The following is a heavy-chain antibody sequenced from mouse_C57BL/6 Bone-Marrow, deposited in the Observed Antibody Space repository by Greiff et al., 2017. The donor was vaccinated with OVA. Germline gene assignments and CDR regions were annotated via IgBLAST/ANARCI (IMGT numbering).Heavy chain of an antibody. Sequence: EVQLQQSGPELVKPGASVKMSCKASGYTFTDYNMHWVKQSHGKSLEWIGYINPNNGGTSYNQKFKGKATLTVNKSSSTAYMELRSLTSEDSAVYYCATIRLLRSKGSSYYAMDYWGQGTSVTVSS. V-gene: IGHV1-22*01. J-gene: IGHJ4*01. CDR1: GYTFTDYN. CDR2: INPNNGGT. D-gene: IGHD1-1*01. CDR3: ATIRLLRSKGSSYYAMDY.